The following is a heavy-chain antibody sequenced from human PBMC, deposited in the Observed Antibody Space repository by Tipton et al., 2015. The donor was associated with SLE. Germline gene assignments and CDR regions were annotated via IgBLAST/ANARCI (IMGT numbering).Heavy chain of an antibody. Sequence: QLVQSGADVKKPGASVKVSCKASGYTFTSYDINWVRQATGQGLEWMGWMNPNSGDTDYAQKFQGRVTMTRDTSITTAFMELSSLTSEDTAVYYCARTLRAARHFDYWGQGTLVTVSS. D-gene: IGHD6-6*01. CDR2: MNPNSGDT. CDR3: ARTLRAARHFDY. CDR1: GYTFTSYD. J-gene: IGHJ4*02. V-gene: IGHV1-8*01.